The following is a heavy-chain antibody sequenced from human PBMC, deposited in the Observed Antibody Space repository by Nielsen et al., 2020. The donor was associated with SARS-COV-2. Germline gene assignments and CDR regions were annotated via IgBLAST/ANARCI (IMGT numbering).Heavy chain of an antibody. CDR3: ARDGGITIFGVAPLNYYYGMDV. D-gene: IGHD3-3*01. CDR2: INTNTGNP. Sequence: ASVKVSCKASGYTFTGYYMHWVRQAPGQGLEWMGWINTNTGNPTYAQGFTGRFVFSLDTSVSTAYLQISSLKAEDTAVYYCARDGGITIFGVAPLNYYYGMDVWGQGTTVTVSS. V-gene: IGHV7-4-1*02. CDR1: GYTFTGYY. J-gene: IGHJ6*02.